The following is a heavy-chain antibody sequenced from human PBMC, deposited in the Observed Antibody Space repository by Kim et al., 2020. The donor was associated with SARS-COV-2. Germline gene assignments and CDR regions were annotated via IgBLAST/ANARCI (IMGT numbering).Heavy chain of an antibody. V-gene: IGHV4-39*01. J-gene: IGHJ3*02. CDR1: GGSISSSSYY. CDR3: ARGDDFWSGYYAFDI. Sequence: SETLSLTCTVSGGSISSSSYYWGWIRQPPGKGLEWIGSIYYSGSTYYNPSLKSRVTISVDTSKNQFSLKLSSVTAADTAVYYCARGDDFWSGYYAFDIWGQGTMVTVSS. CDR2: IYYSGST. D-gene: IGHD3-3*01.